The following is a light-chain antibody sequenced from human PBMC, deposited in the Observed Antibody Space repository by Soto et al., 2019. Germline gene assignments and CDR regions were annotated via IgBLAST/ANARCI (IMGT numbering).Light chain of an antibody. Sequence: ETGMTQSPSALSVYPGERATLSCRASQSVSSNLAWYQQKPGQAPRLLIYGASTRATGIPARFSGSGSGTEFTLTISSLQSEDFAVYYCQHYNNWPRTFGQGTKVDI. CDR1: QSVSSN. J-gene: IGKJ1*01. V-gene: IGKV3-15*01. CDR3: QHYNNWPRT. CDR2: GAS.